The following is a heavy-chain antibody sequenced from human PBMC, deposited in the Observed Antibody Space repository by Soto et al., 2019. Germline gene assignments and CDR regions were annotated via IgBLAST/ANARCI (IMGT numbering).Heavy chain of an antibody. J-gene: IGHJ6*02. Sequence: SETLSLTCTVSGASVNNGSYYWSWIRQSPGKGLEWIGYIYYSGTTTYNPSLKSRFTISVDTSKNQFSLKLSSVTAADTAVYYCARAVWGVVVAATIDYYYYGMDVWGQGTTVTVSS. CDR1: GASVNNGSYY. CDR2: IYYSGTT. D-gene: IGHD2-15*01. V-gene: IGHV4-61*01. CDR3: ARAVWGVVVAATIDYYYYGMDV.